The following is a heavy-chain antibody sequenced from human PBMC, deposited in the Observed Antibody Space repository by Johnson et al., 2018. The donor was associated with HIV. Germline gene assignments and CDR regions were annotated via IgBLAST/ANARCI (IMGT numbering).Heavy chain of an antibody. CDR1: GFTFSSYA. CDR2: ISGRGGST. D-gene: IGHD1-14*01. CDR3: AKDPYSRKDAFDI. Sequence: VQLVESGGGVVQPGRSLRLSCAASGFTFSSYAMSWVRQAPGKGLEWVSAISGRGGSTYYADSVKGRFTISRDNSKNTLYLQMKSLRAEDTAVYYCAKDPYSRKDAFDIWGQGTMVTVSS. V-gene: IGHV3-23*04. J-gene: IGHJ3*02.